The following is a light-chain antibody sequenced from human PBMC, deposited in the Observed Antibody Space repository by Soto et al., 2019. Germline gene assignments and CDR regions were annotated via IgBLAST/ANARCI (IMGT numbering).Light chain of an antibody. Sequence: EIVVSQSPATLSVSPGERATLSCRASQNILSNLAWYQQKPGQAPRLLIYGASTRATGIPARFSGSGSGTDFSLTISSLEAEDFAVYYCQQRSNWPITFGLGRRLEI. J-gene: IGKJ5*01. CDR2: GAS. CDR1: QNILSN. V-gene: IGKV3-11*01. CDR3: QQRSNWPIT.